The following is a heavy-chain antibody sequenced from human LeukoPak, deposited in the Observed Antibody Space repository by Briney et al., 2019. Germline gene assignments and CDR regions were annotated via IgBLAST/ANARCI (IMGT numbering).Heavy chain of an antibody. Sequence: GGSLRLSCAASGFTFDDYAMHWVRHATGKGLEWVSGISWNSGSIGYADSVKGRFTISRDNAKNSLYLQMNSLRAEDMALYYCAKLRPYPYDAFDIWGQGTMVTVSS. CDR2: ISWNSGSI. CDR3: AKLRPYPYDAFDI. D-gene: IGHD2-2*01. V-gene: IGHV3-9*03. J-gene: IGHJ3*02. CDR1: GFTFDDYA.